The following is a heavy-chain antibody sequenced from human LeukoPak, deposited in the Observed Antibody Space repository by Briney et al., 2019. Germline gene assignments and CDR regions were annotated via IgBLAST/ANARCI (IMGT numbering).Heavy chain of an antibody. D-gene: IGHD6-13*01. V-gene: IGHV4-59*01. Sequence: SEILSLTCTVSGGSISSYYWSWIRQPPGKGLEWIGYIYYSGSTNYNPSLKSRVTISVDTSKNQFSLKLSSVTAADTAVYYCARWSIAAAGVPCYYYYMDVWGKGTTVTVSS. CDR3: ARWSIAAAGVPCYYYYMDV. CDR2: IYYSGST. J-gene: IGHJ6*03. CDR1: GGSISSYY.